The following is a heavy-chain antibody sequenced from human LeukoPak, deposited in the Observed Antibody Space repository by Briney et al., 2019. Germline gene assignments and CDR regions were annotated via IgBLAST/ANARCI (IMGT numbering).Heavy chain of an antibody. CDR2: ISGSGGHT. D-gene: IGHD5-24*01. J-gene: IGHJ6*03. Sequence: GGSLRLSCAASGITFSSHAMSWVRQAPGKGLERVSLISGSGGHTYYGDSVKGRFTISGDNSTNRLYLQMNILRPEDTAVYYCAKGGAATMRDGYNYYYYYMEVCGRGTTVTVSS. CDR1: GITFSSHA. V-gene: IGHV3-23*01. CDR3: AKGGAATMRDGYNYYYYYMEV.